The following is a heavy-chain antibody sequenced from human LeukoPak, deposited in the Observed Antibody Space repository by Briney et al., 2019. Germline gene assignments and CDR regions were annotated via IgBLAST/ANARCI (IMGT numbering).Heavy chain of an antibody. D-gene: IGHD3-10*01. V-gene: IGHV3-64D*09. J-gene: IGHJ4*02. CDR3: VKDIHYYGSGNYYNGYFDY. CDR2: ISSNGGST. CDR1: GFSFSNYA. Sequence: GGSLRLSCSASGFSFSNYAMHWIRQAPGKGLEYVSAISSNGGSTYYADSVKGRFTISRDNSKNTLYLQVSSLRAEDTAVYYCVKDIHYYGSGNYYNGYFDYWGQGTLVTVSS.